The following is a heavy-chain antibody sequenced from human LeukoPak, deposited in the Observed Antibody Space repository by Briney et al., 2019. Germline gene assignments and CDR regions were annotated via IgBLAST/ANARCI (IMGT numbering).Heavy chain of an antibody. Sequence: SETLSLTCTVSGGSISSYYWSWIRQPAGKGLEWIGRIYTSGSTNYNPSLKGRVTMSVDTSKNQFSLKLSSVTAADTAVYYCARETITMVRGVMARLGMNFDYWGQGTLVTVSS. CDR1: GGSISSYY. CDR2: IYTSGST. V-gene: IGHV4-4*07. CDR3: ARETITMVRGVMARLGMNFDY. J-gene: IGHJ4*02. D-gene: IGHD3-10*01.